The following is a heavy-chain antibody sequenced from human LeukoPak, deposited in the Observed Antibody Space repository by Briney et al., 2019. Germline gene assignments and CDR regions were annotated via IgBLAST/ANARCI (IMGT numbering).Heavy chain of an antibody. CDR3: ARRRYSSGWYWYAFDI. Sequence: PSETLSLTCSVSGDTISTSDHYWGWIRQPPGKGLEWIGSIYYTGNTNYNPSLKSRVTISVDTSKNQFSLKLSTVTAADTAVYYCARRRYSSGWYWYAFDIWGQATMVTVSS. V-gene: IGHV4-39*07. J-gene: IGHJ3*02. CDR2: IYYTGNT. D-gene: IGHD6-19*01. CDR1: GDTISTSDHY.